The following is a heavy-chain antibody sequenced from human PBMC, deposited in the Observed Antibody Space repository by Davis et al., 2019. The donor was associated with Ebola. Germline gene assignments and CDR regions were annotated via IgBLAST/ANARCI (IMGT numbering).Heavy chain of an antibody. J-gene: IGHJ4*02. CDR3: TMTTVMVDY. Sequence: GGSLRLSCAASGFTFSGSAMHWVRPASGKGLEWVGRIRSKANSYATAYAASVKGRFTISRDDSKNTAYLQMNSLKTEDTAVYYCTMTTVMVDYWGQGTLVTVSS. D-gene: IGHD4-17*01. CDR1: GFTFSGSA. CDR2: IRSKANSYAT. V-gene: IGHV3-73*01.